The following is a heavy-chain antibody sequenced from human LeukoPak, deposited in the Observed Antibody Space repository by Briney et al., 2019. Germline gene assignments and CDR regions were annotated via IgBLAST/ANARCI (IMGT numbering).Heavy chain of an antibody. D-gene: IGHD3-10*01. CDR2: ISYDGRVK. V-gene: IGHV3-30*18. J-gene: IGHJ5*01. Sequence: PGRSLRLSCASSGFTFSSYGIHWVRQAPGKGLEWISVISYDGRVKYYADSVKGRFTVSRDNSKNTLYLQMNSLRPEDTAVYYCAKESGITMVRGVTNNWFDSWGQGTLVTVSS. CDR1: GFTFSSYG. CDR3: AKESGITMVRGVTNNWFDS.